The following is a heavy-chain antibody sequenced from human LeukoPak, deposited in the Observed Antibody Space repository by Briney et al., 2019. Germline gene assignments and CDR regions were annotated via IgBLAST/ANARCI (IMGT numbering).Heavy chain of an antibody. V-gene: IGHV3-64*02. D-gene: IGHD2-2*01. Sequence: GGCLRLSCAASGFTFSTYAMHWVRQAPGKGLEYVSAISTNGDSTYYADSVKGRFTISRDNSKNTLFLQMGSLRADDMAVYYCARWGSTSCYDHWGQGTLVTVSS. CDR3: ARWGSTSCYDH. CDR2: ISTNGDST. CDR1: GFTFSTYA. J-gene: IGHJ5*02.